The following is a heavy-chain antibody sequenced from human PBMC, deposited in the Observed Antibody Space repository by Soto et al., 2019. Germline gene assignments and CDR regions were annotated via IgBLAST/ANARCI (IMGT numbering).Heavy chain of an antibody. Sequence: QVQLQESGPGLVKPSGTLSLTCAVSGGSISSSNWWSWVRHPPGKGLEWIGEIYASGSTNYNPSLKSRVTISVDNSKHQCSLKLSCVTAADTAVYYCARVSGSYYYGMDVWGQGTTVTVSS. CDR3: ARVSGSYYYGMDV. V-gene: IGHV4-4*02. CDR2: IYASGST. J-gene: IGHJ6*02. CDR1: GGSISSSNW. D-gene: IGHD1-26*01.